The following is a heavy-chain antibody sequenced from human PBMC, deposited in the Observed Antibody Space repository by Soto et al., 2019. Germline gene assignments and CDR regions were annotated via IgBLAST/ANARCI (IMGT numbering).Heavy chain of an antibody. D-gene: IGHD5-12*01. V-gene: IGHV1-69*02. CDR2: IIPILGIA. J-gene: IGHJ6*03. CDR1: GGTFSSYT. CDR3: ASLRGYSAYDLGYYYYMDV. Sequence: GASVKVSCKASGGTFSSYTISWVRKAPGQGLEWMGRIIPILGIANYAQKFQGRVTITADKSTSTAYMELSSLRSEDTAVYYCASLRGYSAYDLGYYYYMDVWGKGTTVTVSS.